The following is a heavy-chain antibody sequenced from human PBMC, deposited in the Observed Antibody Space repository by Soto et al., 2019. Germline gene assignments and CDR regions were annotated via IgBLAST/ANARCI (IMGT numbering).Heavy chain of an antibody. D-gene: IGHD3-10*01. J-gene: IGHJ5*02. CDR3: ARRERYYGSPGWFDP. Sequence: SETLSLTCIVSGGSVNSCTDFWGWIRQPPGKGLEWIGTVYYNENTYYNPSLKSRVTITVDTAKNQFSLNLRSVTAADTAMYFCARRERYYGSPGWFDPWGPGTLVTVSS. CDR2: VYYNENT. V-gene: IGHV4-39*01. CDR1: GGSVNSCTDF.